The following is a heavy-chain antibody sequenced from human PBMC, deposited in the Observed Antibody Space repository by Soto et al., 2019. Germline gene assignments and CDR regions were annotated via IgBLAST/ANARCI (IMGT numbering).Heavy chain of an antibody. CDR2: ISGSGSST. D-gene: IGHD7-27*01. CDR1: GFTFNTYA. V-gene: IGHV3-23*01. CDR3: ASSLLTPLDY. J-gene: IGHJ4*02. Sequence: GGSLRLSCAASGFTFNTYAMSWVRQTPEKGLEWVSAISGSGSSTYYADSVKGRFTISRDNAKNTLYLQMNSLRAEDTAVYYCASSLLTPLDYWGQGSLVTVSS.